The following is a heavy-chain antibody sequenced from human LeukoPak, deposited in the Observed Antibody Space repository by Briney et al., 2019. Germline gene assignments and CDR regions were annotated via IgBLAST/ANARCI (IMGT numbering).Heavy chain of an antibody. Sequence: PSETLSLTCAVYGGSFSGYYWSWIRQPPGKGLEWIGELNHSGSANYNPSLKSRVSMSVDTSKNQFSLKLSSMTAADTAVYYCARGVYCSGGSCYIPHDYWGQGTLVTVSS. CDR2: LNHSGSA. J-gene: IGHJ4*02. D-gene: IGHD2-15*01. CDR3: ARGVYCSGGSCYIPHDY. CDR1: GGSFSGYY. V-gene: IGHV4-34*01.